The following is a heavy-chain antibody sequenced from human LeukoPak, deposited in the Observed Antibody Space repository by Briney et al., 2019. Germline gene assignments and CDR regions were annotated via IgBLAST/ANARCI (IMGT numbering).Heavy chain of an antibody. CDR1: GFTVSSNY. V-gene: IGHV3-66*02. D-gene: IGHD1-26*01. J-gene: IGHJ4*02. CDR3: AGVVRGSYFDY. Sequence: GGSLRLSCAASGFTVSSNYMSWVRQAPGKGLEWVSVIYSGGSTYYADSVKGRFTISRDNSKNTLYLQMNSLRAEDTAVYYCAGVVRGSYFDYWGQGTLVTVSS. CDR2: IYSGGST.